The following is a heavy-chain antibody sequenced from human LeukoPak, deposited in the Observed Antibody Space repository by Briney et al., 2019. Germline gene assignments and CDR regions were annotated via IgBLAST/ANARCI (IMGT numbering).Heavy chain of an antibody. J-gene: IGHJ4*02. CDR3: AKGGATICDN. V-gene: IGHV3-74*01. CDR1: GFTFSNYW. D-gene: IGHD5-12*01. CDR2: INSNGSST. Sequence: PGGSLRLSCAASGFTFSNYWMHWVRQAPGKGLVWVSRINSNGSSTNYADSVKGRFTTSRDNAKNTLYLQMSSLRAEDTAVYYCAKGGATICDNWGQGTLVTVSS.